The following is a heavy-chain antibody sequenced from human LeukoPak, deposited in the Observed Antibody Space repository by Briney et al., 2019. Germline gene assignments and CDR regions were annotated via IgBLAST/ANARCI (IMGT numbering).Heavy chain of an antibody. J-gene: IGHJ1*01. V-gene: IGHV5-51*01. Sequence: GESLKISCTTSGYSFSKYWIGWVRQTPGKGLEWMGFIYSDESLIRYSPSFEGQVTISADNSISTAYLQWSSLKASDTAMYYCARLRNQAPKYFQHWGQGTLVTVSS. D-gene: IGHD1-14*01. CDR3: ARLRNQAPKYFQH. CDR2: IYSDESLI. CDR1: GYSFSKYW.